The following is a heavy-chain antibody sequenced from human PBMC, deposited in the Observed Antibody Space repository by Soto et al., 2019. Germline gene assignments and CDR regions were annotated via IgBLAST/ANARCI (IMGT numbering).Heavy chain of an antibody. CDR2: IYYSGST. CDR3: ARHLRLTSGVQKWTYDDY. CDR1: GGSISSDNYY. J-gene: IGHJ4*01. V-gene: IGHV4-39*01. Sequence: PSETLSLTCTVSGGSISSDNYYWGWIRQPPGKGLEWIGTIYYSGSTYYSPSLTSRVTISIDTSKNQFSLQLSSVTAADTAVYFCARHLRLTSGVQKWTYDDYWSHGTLVTVSS. D-gene: IGHD6-19*01.